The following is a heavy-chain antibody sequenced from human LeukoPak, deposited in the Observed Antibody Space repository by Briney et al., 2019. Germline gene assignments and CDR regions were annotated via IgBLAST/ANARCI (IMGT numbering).Heavy chain of an antibody. CDR2: IYSGGST. D-gene: IGHD3-9*01. J-gene: IGHJ3*02. V-gene: IGHV3-53*01. CDR1: GFTVSSNY. CDR3: ARDPGFDWLSGAFDI. Sequence: GGSLRLSCAASGFTVSSNYMSWVRQAPGKGLEWVSVIYSGGSTYYADSVKGRFTISRDNSKNTLYLQMNSLRAEDTAVYYCARDPGFDWLSGAFDIWGQGTMVTVSS.